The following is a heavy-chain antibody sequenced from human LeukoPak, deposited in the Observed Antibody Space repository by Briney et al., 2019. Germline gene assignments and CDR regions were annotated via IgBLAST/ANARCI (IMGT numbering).Heavy chain of an antibody. CDR1: GFTLSNFP. D-gene: IGHD6-19*01. J-gene: IGHJ4*02. CDR3: AKGFTSGWSGFSAFDY. CDR2: FSAGGGGS. Sequence: PGGSLRLSCAASGFTLSNFPMSWVRQAPGKGLEWVSSFSAGGGGSYYADSVKGRFTISRDNSKNTLYLQMNSLRAEDTAVYYCAKGFTSGWSGFSAFDYWGQGTLVTVSS. V-gene: IGHV3-23*01.